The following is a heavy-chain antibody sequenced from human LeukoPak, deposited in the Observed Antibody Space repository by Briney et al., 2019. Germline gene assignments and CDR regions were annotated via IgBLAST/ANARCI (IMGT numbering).Heavy chain of an antibody. CDR2: IYTSGST. CDR1: GDSISSYY. J-gene: IGHJ4*02. V-gene: IGHV4-4*07. D-gene: IGHD3-3*01. Sequence: SETLSLTCTVSGDSISSYYWSWIRQPAGKGLEWIGRIYTSGSTNYNPSLKSRVTMSVDTSKNQFSLKLSSVTAADTAVYYCAREDFWSGSFDYWGQGTLVTVSS. CDR3: AREDFWSGSFDY.